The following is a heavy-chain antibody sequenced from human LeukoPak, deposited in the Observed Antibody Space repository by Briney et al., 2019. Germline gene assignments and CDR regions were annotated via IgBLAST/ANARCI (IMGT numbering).Heavy chain of an antibody. CDR2: INPNSGGT. V-gene: IGHV1-2*02. Sequence: GASVKVSCKASGCTFTGYYMHWVRQAPGQGLEWMGWINPNSGGTNYAQKFQGRVTMTRDTSISTAYMELSRLRSDDTAVYYCARELPYYYGSGSYGYWGQGTLVTVSS. D-gene: IGHD3-10*01. CDR3: ARELPYYYGSGSYGY. CDR1: GCTFTGYY. J-gene: IGHJ4*02.